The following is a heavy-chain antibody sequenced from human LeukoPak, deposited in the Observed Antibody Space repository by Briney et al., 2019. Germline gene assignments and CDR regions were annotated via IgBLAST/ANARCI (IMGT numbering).Heavy chain of an antibody. J-gene: IGHJ5*02. Sequence: ASVKVSCKASGYTFTGYYMHWVRQAPGQGLEWMGWINPNSGGTNYAQKFQGRVTMTEDTSTDTAYMELSSLRSEDTAVYYCATRDYYGSGSYYKLDNWFDPWGQGTLVTVSS. D-gene: IGHD3-10*01. CDR1: GYTFTGYY. V-gene: IGHV1-2*02. CDR2: INPNSGGT. CDR3: ATRDYYGSGSYYKLDNWFDP.